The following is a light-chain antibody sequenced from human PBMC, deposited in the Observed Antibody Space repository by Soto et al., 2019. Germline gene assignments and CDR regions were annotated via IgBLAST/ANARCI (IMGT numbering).Light chain of an antibody. CDR2: AAS. V-gene: IGKV3-15*01. CDR3: QQYDERPPNLA. Sequence: EIVMTQSPATLSVSPGERATLSCRASQNVSTNLAWYQQKPGQAPSVLIYAASVRATGIPARFSGSGSGTEFTRTISSLQSEDFAVYYCQQYDERPPNLAFVGGTKVEIK. CDR1: QNVSTN. J-gene: IGKJ4*01.